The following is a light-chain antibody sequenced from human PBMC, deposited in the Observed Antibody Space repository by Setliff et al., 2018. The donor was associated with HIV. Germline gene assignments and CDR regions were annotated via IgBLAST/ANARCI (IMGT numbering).Light chain of an antibody. Sequence: QSALTQPASVSGSPGQSIAISCTGTGSDVGAYNYVSWYQQHPGKAPKVIIYEVSNRPSGVSNRFSGSKSGNTASLTISGLQAEDEGDYYCSSFTSSDTVGFGGGTKVTVL. CDR2: EVS. CDR3: SSFTSSDTVG. J-gene: IGLJ2*01. V-gene: IGLV2-14*01. CDR1: GSDVGAYNY.